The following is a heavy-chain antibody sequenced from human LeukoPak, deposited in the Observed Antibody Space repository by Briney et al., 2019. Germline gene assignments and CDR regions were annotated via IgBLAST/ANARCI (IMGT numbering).Heavy chain of an antibody. V-gene: IGHV3-23*01. Sequence: GGSLRLSCAASGFTFSSSAMSWVRQAPGKGLEWVSSISGSGSGGSTYYADSVKGRFTISRDNSKNTLYLQMNSLRAEDTALYYCARDTYSGSYLYNYWGQGTLVTVSS. CDR3: ARDTYSGSYLYNY. CDR2: ISGSGSGGST. J-gene: IGHJ4*02. D-gene: IGHD1-26*01. CDR1: GFTFSSSA.